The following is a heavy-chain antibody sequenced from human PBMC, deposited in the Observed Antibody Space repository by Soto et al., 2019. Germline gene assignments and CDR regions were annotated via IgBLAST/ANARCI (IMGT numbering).Heavy chain of an antibody. CDR2: IYTSGST. V-gene: IGHV4-4*07. CDR1: GGSISSYY. J-gene: IGHJ6*02. CDR3: ARARITMVREVIKYNMDV. D-gene: IGHD3-10*01. Sequence: SETLSLTCTVSGGSISSYYWSWIRQPAGKGLEWIGRIYTSGSTNYNPSLKSRVTMSVDTSKNQFSLKLSSVTAADTGIYYCARARITMVREVIKYNMDVWGQGTTVTVSS.